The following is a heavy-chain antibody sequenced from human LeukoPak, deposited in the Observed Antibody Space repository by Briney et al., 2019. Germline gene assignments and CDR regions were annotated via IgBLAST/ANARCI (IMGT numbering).Heavy chain of an antibody. D-gene: IGHD2-21*02. Sequence: ASVKVSCKASGYTFTGYYMHWVRQAPGQGLTWMGWINPNTGITNYAQKFQGRVTMTRATSINTAYMELDRLTSDDTAIYYCARSYCGGDCYWTIDYWGQGTLVTVSS. CDR2: INPNTGIT. CDR1: GYTFTGYY. J-gene: IGHJ4*02. CDR3: ARSYCGGDCYWTIDY. V-gene: IGHV1-2*02.